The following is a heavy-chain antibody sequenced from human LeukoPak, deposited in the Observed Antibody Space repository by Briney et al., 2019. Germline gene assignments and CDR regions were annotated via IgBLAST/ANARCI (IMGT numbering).Heavy chain of an antibody. J-gene: IGHJ5*02. CDR2: IYYGGST. D-gene: IGHD2-15*01. Sequence: PSETLSLTCTVSGGSISSSDYYWGWIRQPPGKGLEWIGSIYYGGSTYYNPSLKSRVTISVDTSMNQFSLKLSFVTTADTAVYYCARALGYCSGGSCTRGYNWFDPWGQGTLVSVPS. V-gene: IGHV4-39*01. CDR1: GGSISSSDYY. CDR3: ARALGYCSGGSCTRGYNWFDP.